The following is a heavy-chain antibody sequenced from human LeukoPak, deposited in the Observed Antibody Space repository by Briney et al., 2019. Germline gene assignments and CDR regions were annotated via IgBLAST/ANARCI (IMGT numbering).Heavy chain of an antibody. D-gene: IGHD6-13*01. CDR3: ARGGHGSAALVNYNWFDP. V-gene: IGHV1-18*01. CDR2: ISAYNGNT. Sequence: ASVKVSCKASGGTFSSYAISWVRQAPGQGLEWMGWISAYNGNTNYAQKLQGRVTMTTDTSTSTAYMELRSLRSDDTAVYYCARGGHGSAALVNYNWFDPWGQGTLVTVSS. CDR1: GGTFSSYA. J-gene: IGHJ5*02.